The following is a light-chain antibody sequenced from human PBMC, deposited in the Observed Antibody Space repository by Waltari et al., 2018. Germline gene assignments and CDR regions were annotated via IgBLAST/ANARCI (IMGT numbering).Light chain of an antibody. V-gene: IGKV1-5*01. CDR2: DAS. CDR3: QQYLLFWT. CDR1: QTINGW. Sequence: DIQMTQSPSTLSASVGDRVTITCRASQTINGWLAWYRQKPGKAPELLIHDASTLESGVPPRFRGSGSGTEFTLTISSVQPEDVATYYCQQYLLFWTFGQGTRVEIK. J-gene: IGKJ1*01.